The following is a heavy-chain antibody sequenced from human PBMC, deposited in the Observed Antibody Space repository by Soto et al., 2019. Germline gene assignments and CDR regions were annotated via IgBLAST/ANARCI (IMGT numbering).Heavy chain of an antibody. D-gene: IGHD4-17*01. V-gene: IGHV3-74*01. Sequence: EVQLVESGGGLVQPGESLRLSCSASGFTFTNYWMHWVPQAPGTGMVWVSRINAEGTTTNYADSVKARFTTPRDNANNTLYLQMNSLGGEDTAVYYCACSARGLYGDYNWGQGTLVTVSS. CDR2: INAEGTTT. CDR1: GFTFTNYW. J-gene: IGHJ4*02. CDR3: ACSARGLYGDYN.